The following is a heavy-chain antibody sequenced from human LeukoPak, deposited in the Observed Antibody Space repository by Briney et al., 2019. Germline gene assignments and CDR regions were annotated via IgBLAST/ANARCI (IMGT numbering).Heavy chain of an antibody. CDR1: GYSISSGYY. J-gene: IGHJ4*02. CDR3: ARDRYDSSGSTPDY. D-gene: IGHD3-22*01. Sequence: LSLTCAVSGYSISSGYYWGWIRQPPGKGLEWVSYISSSSSTIYYADSVKGRFTISRDNAKNSLYLQMNSLRAEDTAVYYCARDRYDSSGSTPDYWGQGTLVTVSS. CDR2: ISSSSSTI. V-gene: IGHV3-11*04.